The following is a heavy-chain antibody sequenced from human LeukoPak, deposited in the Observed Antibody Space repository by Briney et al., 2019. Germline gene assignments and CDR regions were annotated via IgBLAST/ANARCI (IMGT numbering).Heavy chain of an antibody. Sequence: GGSLRLSCAASGFTFSNYWMHWIRQVPGKGLVWVSHIKYDGSATNYADSVKGRFTISRDNAKNTLYLQMNSLRAEDTAIYYCARHGYTSGWVRSWGQGTLVTVST. CDR3: ARHGYTSGWVRS. CDR2: IKYDGSAT. J-gene: IGHJ4*02. CDR1: GFTFSNYW. D-gene: IGHD6-19*01. V-gene: IGHV3-74*01.